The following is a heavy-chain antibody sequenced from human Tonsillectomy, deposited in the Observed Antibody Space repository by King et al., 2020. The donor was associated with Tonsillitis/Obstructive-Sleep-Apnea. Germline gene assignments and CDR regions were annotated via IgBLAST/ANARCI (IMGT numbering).Heavy chain of an antibody. Sequence: MQLQESGPGLVKPSETLSLTCTVSGGSISSDTYYWGWVRQPPGKGLEWLGSFRYTGSTSYNPSLKSRLTISVDTSKNLFSLKLSSVTAADTAVYYCARHHDLANYVTACDIWGQGTTVTVSS. CDR3: ARHHDLANYVTACDI. CDR2: FRYTGST. D-gene: IGHD4/OR15-4a*01. J-gene: IGHJ3*02. V-gene: IGHV4-39*01. CDR1: GGSISSDTYY.